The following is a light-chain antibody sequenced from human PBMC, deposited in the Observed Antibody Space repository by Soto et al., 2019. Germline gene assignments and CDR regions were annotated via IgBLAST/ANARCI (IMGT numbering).Light chain of an antibody. CDR3: SSYTRSDTGV. V-gene: IGLV2-14*01. CDR2: DVS. Sequence: QSALTQPASVSGSPGQSITISCTGTSSDVGGYNYVSWYQQHPGKAPKLIIYDVSNRPSGVSNRFSGSKSGNTASLTISGLQAEDEADYYCSSYTRSDTGVFGGGTKPPS. J-gene: IGLJ2*01. CDR1: SSDVGGYNY.